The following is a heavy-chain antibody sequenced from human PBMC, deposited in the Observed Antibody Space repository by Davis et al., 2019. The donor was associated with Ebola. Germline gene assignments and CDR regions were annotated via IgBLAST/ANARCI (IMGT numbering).Heavy chain of an antibody. J-gene: IGHJ4*02. CDR3: VRPAFGSNYFDY. D-gene: IGHD2-2*01. CDR1: GFSFRTYD. CDR2: IGTAGDT. Sequence: PGGSLRLSCAASGFSFRTYDMHWVRQVTGKTLEWVSAIGTAGDTYYPASVKGRFTISRENARNSLYLQMNSLRTEDTAVYYCVRPAFGSNYFDYWGQGILVTVSS. V-gene: IGHV3-13*01.